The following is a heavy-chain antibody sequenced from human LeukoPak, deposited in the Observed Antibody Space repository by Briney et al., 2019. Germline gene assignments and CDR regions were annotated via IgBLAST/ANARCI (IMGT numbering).Heavy chain of an antibody. CDR1: GFTFSSYA. J-gene: IGHJ5*02. V-gene: IGHV3-30-3*01. D-gene: IGHD4-17*01. CDR3: ARDGTTVTSGWFDP. Sequence: GGSLRLSCAASGFTFSSYAMHWVRQAPGKGLEWVAVISYDGSNKYYADSVKGRFTISRDNAKNSLYLQMNSLRAEDTAVYYCARDGTTVTSGWFDPWGQGTLVTVSS. CDR2: ISYDGSNK.